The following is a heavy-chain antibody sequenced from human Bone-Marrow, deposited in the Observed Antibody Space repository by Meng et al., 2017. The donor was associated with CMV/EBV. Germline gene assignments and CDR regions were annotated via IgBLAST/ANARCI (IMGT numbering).Heavy chain of an antibody. CDR2: INAGGDRT. CDR3: ARDLDSSGRFDEDF. CDR1: GFTFHNYA. J-gene: IGHJ4*02. D-gene: IGHD6-19*01. Sequence: ETLSLTCAASGFTFHNYAMSWVRQAPGKGLEWVSLINAGGDRTHYADSVKGRFTISRDDSKNTLFLQMNSLRVEDTALYYCARDLDSSGRFDEDFWGQGTLVTVSS. V-gene: IGHV3-23*01.